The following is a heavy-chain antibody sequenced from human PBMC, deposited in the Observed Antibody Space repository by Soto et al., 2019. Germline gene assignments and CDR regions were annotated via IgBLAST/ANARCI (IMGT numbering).Heavy chain of an antibody. CDR3: AKEWVYDSSGWSFDY. CDR2: ISYGGSST. D-gene: IGHD3-22*01. CDR1: GFTFSSYA. V-gene: IGHV3-30*18. Sequence: GGSLRLSCAASGFTFSSYAMSWVRQAPGKGLEWVAVISYGGSSTYYADSVKGRFTISRDNSKNTLYLQMNSLRAEDTAVYYCAKEWVYDSSGWSFDYWGQGTLVTVSS. J-gene: IGHJ4*02.